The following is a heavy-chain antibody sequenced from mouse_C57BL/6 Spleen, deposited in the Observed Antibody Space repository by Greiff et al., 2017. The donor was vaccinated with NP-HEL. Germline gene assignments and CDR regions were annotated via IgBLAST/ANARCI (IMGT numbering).Heavy chain of an antibody. D-gene: IGHD2-4*01. J-gene: IGHJ3*01. CDR2: ISYDGSN. CDR1: GYSITSGYY. Sequence: ESGPGLVKPSQSLSLTCSVTGYSITSGYYWNWIRQFPGNKLEWMGYISYDGSNNYNPSLKNRISITRDTSKNQFFLKLNSVTTEDTATYYCARENDYFAYWGQGTLVTVSA. CDR3: ARENDYFAY. V-gene: IGHV3-6*01.